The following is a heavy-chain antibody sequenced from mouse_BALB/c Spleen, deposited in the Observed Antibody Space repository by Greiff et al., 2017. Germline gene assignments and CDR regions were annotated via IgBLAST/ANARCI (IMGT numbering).Heavy chain of an antibody. J-gene: IGHJ2*01. CDR1: GYSFTSYW. D-gene: IGHD1-2*01. Sequence: VQLQQSGPQLVRPGASVKISCKASGYSFTSYWMHWVKQRPGQGLEWIGMIDPSDSETRLNQKFKDKATLTVDKSSSTAYMQLSSPTSEDSAVYYCARHYGSYFDYWGQGTTLTVSS. CDR3: ARHYGSYFDY. V-gene: IGHV1S127*01. CDR2: IDPSDSET.